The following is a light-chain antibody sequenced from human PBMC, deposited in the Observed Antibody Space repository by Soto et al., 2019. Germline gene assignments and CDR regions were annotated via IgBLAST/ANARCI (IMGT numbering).Light chain of an antibody. CDR2: AAS. V-gene: IGKV1-39*01. Sequence: DIQMTQSPSSLSASVGDRVTITCRASQSITNHLNWYQQKPGKAPRPLIYAASTLQSGVPSRFTGSGSGTDFTLTISTLQPEDFATYYCHQGYNDPWTVGQGTKVDTK. J-gene: IGKJ1*01. CDR3: HQGYNDPWT. CDR1: QSITNH.